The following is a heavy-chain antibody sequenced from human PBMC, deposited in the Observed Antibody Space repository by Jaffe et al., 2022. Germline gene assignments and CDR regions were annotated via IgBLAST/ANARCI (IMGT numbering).Heavy chain of an antibody. D-gene: IGHD1-1*01. J-gene: IGHJ4*02. V-gene: IGHV4-34*01. Sequence: QVQLQQWGAGLLKPSETLSLTCAVSGGSFSDYYWTWIRQTPNKGLQWIGESTHSGSTYYNPSLRSRVSISVDTSKSQFSLKLNALTAADTAVYYCCRATRPRLFDYWGQGTPVSVSS. CDR1: GGSFSDYY. CDR3: CRATRPRLFDY. CDR2: STHSGST.